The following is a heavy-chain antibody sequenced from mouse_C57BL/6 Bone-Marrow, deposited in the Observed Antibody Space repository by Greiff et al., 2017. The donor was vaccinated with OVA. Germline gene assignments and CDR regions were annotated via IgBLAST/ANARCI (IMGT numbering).Heavy chain of an antibody. V-gene: IGHV14-3*01. CDR2: IDPANGNT. CDR3: AHHYFGSSYSC. CDR1: GFNIKNTY. D-gene: IGHD1-1*01. Sequence: VQLQQSVAELVRSRASVKLSCTASGFNIKNTYMHWAKQRPEQGLEWIGRIDPANGNTKYAPKFQGKATITADTSSHTAYLQHSSLTSEDTAICYCAHHYFGSSYSCWGPGPTLTFSS. J-gene: IGHJ2*01.